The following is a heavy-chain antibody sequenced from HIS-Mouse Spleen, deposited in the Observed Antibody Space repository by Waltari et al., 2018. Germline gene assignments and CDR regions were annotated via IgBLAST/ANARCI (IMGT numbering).Heavy chain of an antibody. J-gene: IGHJ4*02. CDR3: ARSNWYFDY. CDR2: IYSGGST. V-gene: IGHV3-66*01. Sequence: EVQLVESGGGLVQPGGSLRLSCAASGFTVSSNYMSWVRQAPGKGLGWFSVIYSGGSTYYADSVKGRFTISRDNSKNTLYLQLNSLRAEDTAVYYCARSNWYFDYWGQGTLVTVSS. D-gene: IGHD7-27*01. CDR1: GFTVSSNY.